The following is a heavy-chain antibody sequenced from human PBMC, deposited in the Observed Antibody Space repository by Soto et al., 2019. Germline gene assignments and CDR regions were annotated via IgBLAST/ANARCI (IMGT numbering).Heavy chain of an antibody. Sequence: SETLSLTCTVSGGSVSSSSYYWGWIRQPPGKGLEWIGSIYYSGSTYYNPSLKSRVTISVDTSKNQFSLKLSSVTAADTAVYYCARLPYRGYYGSGSYFPQDYYYYGMGVRGQGTTVTVSS. CDR2: IYYSGST. CDR1: GGSVSSSSYY. V-gene: IGHV4-39*01. CDR3: ARLPYRGYYGSGSYFPQDYYYYGMGV. J-gene: IGHJ6*02. D-gene: IGHD3-10*01.